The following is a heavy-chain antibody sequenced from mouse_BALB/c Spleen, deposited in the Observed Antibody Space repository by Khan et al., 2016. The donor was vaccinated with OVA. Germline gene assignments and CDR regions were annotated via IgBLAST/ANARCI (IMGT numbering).Heavy chain of an antibody. Sequence: QVQLQQSGPELVKPGASVKMSCKASGYTFTDFLISWLKQRPGQGPEWIGAIYTGSGYTYYNDKFKGKATLTSDKSSNTAYMQLSSLTSADSAVYCCARAGYGGFADWGQGTLVTVSA. J-gene: IGHJ3*01. D-gene: IGHD2-14*01. CDR1: GYTFTDFL. CDR3: ARAGYGGFAD. CDR2: IYTGSGYT. V-gene: IGHV1-77*01.